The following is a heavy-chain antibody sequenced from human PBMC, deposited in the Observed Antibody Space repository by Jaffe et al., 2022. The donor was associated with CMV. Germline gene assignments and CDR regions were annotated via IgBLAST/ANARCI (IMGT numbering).Heavy chain of an antibody. Sequence: QVQLVESGGGVVQPGRSLRLSCAASGFTFSSYGMHWVRQAPGKGLEWVAVIWYDGSNKYYADSVKGRFTISRDNSKNTLYLQMNSLRAEDTAVYYCARGSGGSGTPFDYWGQGTLVTVSS. CDR2: IWYDGSNK. D-gene: IGHD3-10*01. J-gene: IGHJ4*02. CDR3: ARGSGGSGTPFDY. V-gene: IGHV3-33*08. CDR1: GFTFSSYG.